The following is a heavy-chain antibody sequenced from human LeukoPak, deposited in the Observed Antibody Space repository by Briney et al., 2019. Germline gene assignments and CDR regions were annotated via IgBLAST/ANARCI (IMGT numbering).Heavy chain of an antibody. J-gene: IGHJ5*02. V-gene: IGHV1-2*02. CDR2: INPNSGGT. Sequence: VASVKVSCKASGYTFTGYYMHWERQAPGQGLEWMGWINPNSGGTNYAQKFQGRVTMTRDTSISTAYMELSRLRSDDTAVYYCAREGRFVVVPAAISFTVMANWFDPWGQGTLVTVSS. CDR3: AREGRFVVVPAAISFTVMANWFDP. D-gene: IGHD2-2*01. CDR1: GYTFTGYY.